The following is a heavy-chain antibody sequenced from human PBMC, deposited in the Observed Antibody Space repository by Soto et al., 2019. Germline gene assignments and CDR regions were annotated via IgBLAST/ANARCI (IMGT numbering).Heavy chain of an antibody. D-gene: IGHD2-2*01. Sequence: GGSLRLSCAASGFTFSSYGMHWVRQAPGKGLEWVAVISYDGSNKYYADSVKGRFTISRDNSKNTMYLQMNSLRAEDTAVYYCAKDPPIVVVPAAPADYWGQGTLVTVSS. J-gene: IGHJ4*02. CDR1: GFTFSSYG. CDR3: AKDPPIVVVPAAPADY. V-gene: IGHV3-30*18. CDR2: ISYDGSNK.